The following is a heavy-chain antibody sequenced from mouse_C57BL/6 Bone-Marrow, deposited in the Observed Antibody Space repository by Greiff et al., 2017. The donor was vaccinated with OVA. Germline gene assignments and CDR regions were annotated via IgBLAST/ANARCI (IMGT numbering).Heavy chain of an antibody. CDR1: GFSLTSYG. Sequence: QVQLQQSGPGLVQPSQSLSITCTVSGFSLTSYGVHWVRQSPGKGLEWLGVIWSGGSTDYNAAFISSLSISKDNSKSQVFFKMNRLQADDTAIYYCARKGAHGGFAYWGQGTLVTVSA. J-gene: IGHJ3*01. V-gene: IGHV2-2*01. CDR3: ARKGAHGGFAY. CDR2: IWSGGST.